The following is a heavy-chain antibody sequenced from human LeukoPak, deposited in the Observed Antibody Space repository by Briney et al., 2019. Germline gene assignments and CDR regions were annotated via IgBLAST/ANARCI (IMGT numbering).Heavy chain of an antibody. CDR2: ISSSGSTI. V-gene: IGHV3-11*04. J-gene: IGHJ4*02. D-gene: IGHD6-13*01. CDR3: ARARGIAAAGIFGGVDY. Sequence: GGSLRPSCAASGFTLSNAWMSWVRQAPGKGLEWVSYISSSGSTIYYADSVKGRFTISRDNAKNSLYLQMNSLRAEDTAVYYCARARGIAAAGIFGGVDYWGQGTLVTVSS. CDR1: GFTLSNAW.